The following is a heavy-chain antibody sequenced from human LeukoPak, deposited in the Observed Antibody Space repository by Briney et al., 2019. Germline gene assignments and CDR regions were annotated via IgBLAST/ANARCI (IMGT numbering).Heavy chain of an antibody. J-gene: IGHJ4*02. D-gene: IGHD2-15*01. CDR2: ISGGDVST. Sequence: WIPQSPGKGLEWVSTISGGDVSTYYAVSVKGRFTISRDNSKNTVYLQMNSLRAEDTAVYYCAKSGLNRFDYWGQGTLVTVSS. CDR3: AKSGLNRFDY. V-gene: IGHV3-23*01.